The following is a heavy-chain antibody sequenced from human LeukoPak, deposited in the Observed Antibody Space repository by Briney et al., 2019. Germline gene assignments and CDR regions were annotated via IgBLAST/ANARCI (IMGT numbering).Heavy chain of an antibody. CDR2: IYSSGST. Sequence: SETLSLTCSVSGGSISSYYWSWIRQPAGKGLQWIGRIYSSGSTNYNPSLKSRVTISLDTSRNQFSLKLNSVTAADTAVYYCAKSNGYGLVDIWGQGTMVTVSS. D-gene: IGHD3-10*01. CDR3: AKSNGYGLVDI. CDR1: GGSISSYY. J-gene: IGHJ3*02. V-gene: IGHV4-4*07.